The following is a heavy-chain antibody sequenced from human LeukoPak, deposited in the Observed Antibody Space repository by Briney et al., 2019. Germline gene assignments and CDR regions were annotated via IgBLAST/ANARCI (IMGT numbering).Heavy chain of an antibody. D-gene: IGHD3-10*01. Sequence: KPSETLSLTCTVSGASISNYYWSWIRQPPGKGPEWIAYSYYRGSTNYNPSLKSRVTISVDTSKTQFSLRLNSVTAADTAVYYCARLKTAHDASGSYYFDYWGQGILVTVSS. V-gene: IGHV4-59*12. CDR1: GASISNYY. CDR2: SYYRGST. J-gene: IGHJ4*02. CDR3: ARLKTAHDASGSYYFDY.